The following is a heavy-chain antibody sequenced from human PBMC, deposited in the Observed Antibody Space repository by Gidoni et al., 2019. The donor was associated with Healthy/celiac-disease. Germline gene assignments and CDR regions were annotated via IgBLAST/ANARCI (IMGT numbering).Heavy chain of an antibody. CDR2: FDPEDGET. V-gene: IGHV1-24*01. CDR3: ATATGSSGWTYWYFDL. Sequence: QVQLVQSGAEVKKPGASVKVSCKVSGYTLTDLSMHWVRQAPGKGLEWMGGFDPEDGETIYAQKFQGRVTMTEDTSTDTAYMELSSLRSEDTAVYYCATATGSSGWTYWYFDLWGRGTLVTVSS. CDR1: GYTLTDLS. D-gene: IGHD6-19*01. J-gene: IGHJ2*01.